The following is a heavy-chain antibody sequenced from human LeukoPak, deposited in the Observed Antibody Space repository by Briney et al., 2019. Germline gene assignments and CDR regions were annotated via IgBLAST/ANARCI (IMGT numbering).Heavy chain of an antibody. Sequence: GGSLRLSCAASGFTLSSYSMNWVRQSPGKGLEWVSSISSSSRYIYYADSVKGRFTISRDNAKNSMYLQMNSLRAEDTVVYYCGRDPGIAAACDYWGQGNLVTVSS. D-gene: IGHD6-13*01. CDR1: GFTLSSYS. CDR3: GRDPGIAAACDY. J-gene: IGHJ4*02. CDR2: ISSSSRYI. V-gene: IGHV3-21*01.